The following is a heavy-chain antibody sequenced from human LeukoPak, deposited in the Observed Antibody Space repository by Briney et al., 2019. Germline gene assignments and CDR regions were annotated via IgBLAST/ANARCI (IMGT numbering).Heavy chain of an antibody. CDR1: GFTFSSYG. V-gene: IGHV3-30*18. D-gene: IGHD3-3*01. J-gene: IGHJ4*02. Sequence: QTGGSLRLSCAASGFTFSSYGMHWVRQAPGKGLEWVAVISYDGSNKYYADSVKGRFTISRDNSKNTLYLQMNSLRAEDTAVYYCAKDGVFGVVIIYQAYFDHWGQGTLVTVSS. CDR3: AKDGVFGVVIIYQAYFDH. CDR2: ISYDGSNK.